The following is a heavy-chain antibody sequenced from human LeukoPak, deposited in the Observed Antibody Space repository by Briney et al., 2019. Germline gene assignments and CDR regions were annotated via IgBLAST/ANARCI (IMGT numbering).Heavy chain of an antibody. D-gene: IGHD2-2*01. V-gene: IGHV4-61*02. J-gene: IGHJ4*02. CDR1: GGSISSGSYY. CDR3: ARSVVVPAAGYDY. Sequence: SENLSLTCTVSGGSISSGSYYWNWLRQPAGKGLEWIGRIYTSGSTNYNPPLKSRVTISVDTSKNQFSLKLSSVTAADTAVYYWARSVVVPAAGYDYWGQGTLVTVS. CDR2: IYTSGST.